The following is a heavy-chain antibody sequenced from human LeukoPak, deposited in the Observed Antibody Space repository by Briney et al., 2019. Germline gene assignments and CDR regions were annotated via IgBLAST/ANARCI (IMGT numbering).Heavy chain of an antibody. CDR3: ASQLGGPYDAFDI. V-gene: IGHV4-59*08. D-gene: IGHD3-16*01. CDR2: IYYSGST. CDR1: GGSISSYY. J-gene: IGHJ3*02. Sequence: SETLSLTCTVSGGSISSYYWSWIRQPPGKGLEWIGYIYYSGSTNYNPSLKSRVTISVDTSKNQFSLKLSSVTAADTAVYYCASQLGGPYDAFDIWGQGTMVTVSS.